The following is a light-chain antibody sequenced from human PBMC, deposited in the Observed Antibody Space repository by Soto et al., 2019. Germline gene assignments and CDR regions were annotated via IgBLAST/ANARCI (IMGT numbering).Light chain of an antibody. Sequence: EIVCTQSPGTLSLSPGERATLSCRASQSVGSDFLAWYQQRPGQPPRILIFGASGRATGIPGRFSGSGSGTDFTLTISRLEPEDFAVYYCQQYGSSGTFGQGTKVDIK. CDR2: GAS. V-gene: IGKV3-20*01. J-gene: IGKJ1*01. CDR1: QSVGSDF. CDR3: QQYGSSGT.